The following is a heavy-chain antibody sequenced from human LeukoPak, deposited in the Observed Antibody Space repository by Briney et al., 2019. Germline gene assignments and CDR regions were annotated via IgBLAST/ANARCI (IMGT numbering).Heavy chain of an antibody. CDR3: ARDQWGDLRYFQH. CDR1: GFTFSSYS. Sequence: GGSLRLSCAASGFTFSSYSMNWVRQAPGKGLEWVSSISSSSSYIYYADSVKGRFTISRDNAKNSLYLQMNSLRAEDTAVYYCARDQWGDLRYFQHWGQGTLVTVSS. J-gene: IGHJ1*01. D-gene: IGHD1-26*01. V-gene: IGHV3-21*01. CDR2: ISSSSSYI.